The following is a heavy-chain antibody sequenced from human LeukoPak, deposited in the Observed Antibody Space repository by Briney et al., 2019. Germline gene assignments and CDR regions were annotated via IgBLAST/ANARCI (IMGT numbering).Heavy chain of an antibody. CDR1: GGSFSGYY. CDR3: ARGYYSSGTYYRGYDY. J-gene: IGHJ4*02. D-gene: IGHD3-10*01. V-gene: IGHV4-59*10. Sequence: PSETLSLTCAVYGGSFSGYYWSWIRQPAGRGLEWIGRIYISGSTNYNPSLKSRVTMSVDTSKNQFSLKLSSVTAADTAVYYCARGYYSSGTYYRGYDYWGQGTLVTVSS. CDR2: IYISGST.